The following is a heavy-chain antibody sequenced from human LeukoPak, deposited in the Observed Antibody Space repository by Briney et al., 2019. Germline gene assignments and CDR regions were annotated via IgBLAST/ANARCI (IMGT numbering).Heavy chain of an antibody. CDR1: GFTFSSYA. CDR3: AKGTVLRYFDWPIDY. CDR2: ISGSGGST. Sequence: GGSPRLSCAASGFTFSSYAMSWVRQAPGKGLEWVSAISGSGGSTYYADSVKGRFTISRDNSKNTLYLQMNSLRAEDTAVYYCAKGTVLRYFDWPIDYWGQGTLVTVSS. V-gene: IGHV3-23*01. J-gene: IGHJ4*02. D-gene: IGHD3-9*01.